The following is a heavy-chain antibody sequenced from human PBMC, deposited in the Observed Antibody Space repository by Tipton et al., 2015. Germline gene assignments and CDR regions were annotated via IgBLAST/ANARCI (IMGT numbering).Heavy chain of an antibody. D-gene: IGHD5-24*01. J-gene: IGHJ6*02. CDR3: ARDLEHGMDV. V-gene: IGHV4-59*01. CDR2: IRNSRYT. CDR1: GGSFSDYY. Sequence: TLSLTCTVSGGSFSDYYWSWIRQSPGEGLEWIGYIRNSRYTFYNPSLESRVTISVHTSKNQFSLKLISVAAADTAVYYCARDLEHGMDVWGHGTTVTVSS.